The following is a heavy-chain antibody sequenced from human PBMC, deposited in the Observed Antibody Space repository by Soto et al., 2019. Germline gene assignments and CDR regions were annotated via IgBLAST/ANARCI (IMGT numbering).Heavy chain of an antibody. D-gene: IGHD6-13*01. Sequence: GGPLRLSCTDSGFIFSNYCMHWVRQATGKGLEWVAVILYDGSNKYYAASVKGRFTISRDSSKNILYLQMNSLRAEDTAVYDCAKDRSSTWSFDSWGQGTPVTVCS. CDR2: ILYDGSNK. J-gene: IGHJ4*02. CDR3: AKDRSSTWSFDS. V-gene: IGHV3-30*18. CDR1: GFIFSNYC.